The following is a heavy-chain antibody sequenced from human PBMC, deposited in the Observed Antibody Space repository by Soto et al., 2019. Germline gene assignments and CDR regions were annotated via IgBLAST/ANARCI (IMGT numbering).Heavy chain of an antibody. CDR1: GGSISSGGYY. CDR3: ARGRDGYNYEIAFDI. V-gene: IGHV4-31*03. D-gene: IGHD5-12*01. CDR2: IYYSGST. J-gene: IGHJ3*02. Sequence: TSETLSLTCTVSGGSISSGGYYWIWIRQHPGKGLEWIGYIYYSGSTYYNPSLKSRVTISVDTSKNQFSLKLSSVTAADTAVYYCARGRDGYNYEIAFDIWGQATMVTVSS.